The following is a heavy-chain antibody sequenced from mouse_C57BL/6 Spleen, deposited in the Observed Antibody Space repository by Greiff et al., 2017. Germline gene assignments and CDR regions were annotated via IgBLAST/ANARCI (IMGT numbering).Heavy chain of an antibody. CDR2: ISSGSSTI. CDR1: GFTFSDYG. Sequence: EVKLMESGGGLVKPGGSLKLSCAASGFTFSDYGMHWVRQAPEKGLEWVAYISSGSSTIYYADTVKGRFTISRDNAKNTLFLQMTSLRSEDTAMYYCATGSNQAWFAYWGQGTLVTVSA. CDR3: ATGSNQAWFAY. D-gene: IGHD2-5*01. J-gene: IGHJ3*01. V-gene: IGHV5-17*01.